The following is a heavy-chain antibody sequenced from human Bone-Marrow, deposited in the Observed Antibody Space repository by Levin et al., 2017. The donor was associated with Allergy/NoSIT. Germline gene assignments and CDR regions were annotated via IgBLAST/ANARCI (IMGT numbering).Heavy chain of an antibody. Sequence: GGSLRLSCAASGFSFGNYGMHWVRQAPGKGLEWVAVTWFDGSNRYYADSLRGRFTISKDNKKKILYLQMDNLRAEDKATYYCARSSGSGCHGWVDAWGQGTLVTVSS. CDR3: ARSSGSGCHGWVDA. J-gene: IGHJ5*02. CDR1: GFSFGNYG. D-gene: IGHD3-22*01. CDR2: TWFDGSNR. V-gene: IGHV3-33*01.